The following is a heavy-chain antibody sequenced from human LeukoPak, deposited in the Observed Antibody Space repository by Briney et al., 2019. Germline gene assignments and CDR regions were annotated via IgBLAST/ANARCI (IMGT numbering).Heavy chain of an antibody. CDR2: VSYSGST. V-gene: IGHV4-39*01. CDR1: GDSISSSSYY. D-gene: IGHD2-21*01. CDR3: ARQKRCDSYTLDS. J-gene: IGHJ4*02. Sequence: SETLSLTCTVSGDSISSSSYYWGWIRQPPGKGLEWIGSVSYSGSTYYNPSLKSRVTISVDTSKNQFSLKLSSVAAADTAVYYCARQKRCDSYTLDSWGQGTLVTVSS.